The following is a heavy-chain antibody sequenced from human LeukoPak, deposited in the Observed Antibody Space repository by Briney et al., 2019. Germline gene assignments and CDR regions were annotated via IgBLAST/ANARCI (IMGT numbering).Heavy chain of an antibody. D-gene: IGHD3-16*01. CDR3: ARLSVTDYVWGS. V-gene: IGHV1-18*01. CDR1: GYTFTSYG. CDR2: ISAYNGNT. Sequence: ASVKVSSKASGYTFTSYGISWVRQAPGQGLEWMGWISAYNGNTNYAQKLQGRVTMTTDTSTSTAYMELRSLRSDDTAVYYCARLSVTDYVWGSWGQGTLVTVSS. J-gene: IGHJ4*02.